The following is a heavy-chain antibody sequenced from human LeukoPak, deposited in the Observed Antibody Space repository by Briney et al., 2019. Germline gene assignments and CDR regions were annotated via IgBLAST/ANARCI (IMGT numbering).Heavy chain of an antibody. Sequence: GGSLRLSCAASGFTFDDYAMHWIRQAPGKGLEWVSLISWDGGSTYYADSVKGRFTISRDNSKNSLYLKMNSMRAEDTALYYCAKDESRDTKPTGYWGQGTLVTVSS. CDR3: AKDESRDTKPTGY. J-gene: IGHJ4*02. CDR1: GFTFDDYA. CDR2: ISWDGGST. D-gene: IGHD6-13*01. V-gene: IGHV3-43D*03.